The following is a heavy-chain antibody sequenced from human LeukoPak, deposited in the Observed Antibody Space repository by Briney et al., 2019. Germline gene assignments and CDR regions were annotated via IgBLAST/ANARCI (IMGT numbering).Heavy chain of an antibody. CDR2: IYHSGST. V-gene: IGHV4-38-2*02. J-gene: IGHJ4*02. D-gene: IGHD3-10*01. CDR3: ARVGDYGSGSYFDY. CDR1: GYSISSGYY. Sequence: SETLSLTCTVSGYSISSGYYWGWIRPPPGKGLEWIGGIYHSGSTYYNPSLKSRVTISVDTSKNQFSLKLSSVTAADTAVYYCARVGDYGSGSYFDYWGQGTLVTVSS.